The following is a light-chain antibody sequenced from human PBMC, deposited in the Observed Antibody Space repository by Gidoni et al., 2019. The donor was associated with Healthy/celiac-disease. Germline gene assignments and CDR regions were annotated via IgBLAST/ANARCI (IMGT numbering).Light chain of an antibody. V-gene: IGKV1-39*01. J-gene: IGKJ2*01. Sequence: QMPPSPSSLSASVGDRVTITCRASQSISSYLNWYQQKPGKAPKLLIDAASSLQSGVPTRCSGRGAGTDFTITSSSLQPEDVATYYCQQSYSTPYTFGQXTKLEIK. CDR2: AAS. CDR3: QQSYSTPYT. CDR1: QSISSY.